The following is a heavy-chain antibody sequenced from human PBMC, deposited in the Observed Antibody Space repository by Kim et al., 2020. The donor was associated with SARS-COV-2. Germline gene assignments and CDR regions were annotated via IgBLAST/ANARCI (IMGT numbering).Heavy chain of an antibody. Sequence: SETLSLTCTVSGGSISSGGYYWSWIRQHPGKGLEWIGYIYYSGSTYYNPSLKSRVTISVDTSKNQFSLKLSSVTAADTAVYYCARGFGIVVVVAATLDAFDIWGQGTMVTVSS. CDR3: ARGFGIVVVVAATLDAFDI. J-gene: IGHJ3*02. CDR1: GGSISSGGYY. V-gene: IGHV4-31*03. CDR2: IYYSGST. D-gene: IGHD2-15*01.